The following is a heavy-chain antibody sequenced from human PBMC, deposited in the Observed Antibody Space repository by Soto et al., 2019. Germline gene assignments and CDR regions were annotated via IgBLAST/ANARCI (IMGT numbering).Heavy chain of an antibody. D-gene: IGHD6-13*01. V-gene: IGHV3-33*06. J-gene: IGHJ6*02. CDR3: GKETAAAGNYYYGMDV. CDR1: GFTFSSYG. CDR2: IWYDGSNK. Sequence: PGGSLRLSCAASGFTFSSYGMHWVRQAPGKGLEWVAVIWYDGSNKYYADSVKGRFTISRDNSKNTLYLQMNSLRAEDTAVYYCGKETAAAGNYYYGMDVWGQGTTVTVS.